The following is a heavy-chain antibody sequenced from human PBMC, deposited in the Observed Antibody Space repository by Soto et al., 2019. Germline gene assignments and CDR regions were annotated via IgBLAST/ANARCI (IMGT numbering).Heavy chain of an antibody. CDR2: IYYSGST. CDR3: ARVRGNMYYFDY. J-gene: IGHJ4*02. CDR1: GGSISSYY. Sequence: SETLSLTCTVSGGSISSYYWSWIRQPPGKGLEWIGYIYYSGSTNYNPSLKSRVTISVDTSKNQFSLKLSSVTAADTAVYYCARVRGNMYYFDYWGQGTXVTVSS. D-gene: IGHD4-4*01. V-gene: IGHV4-59*01.